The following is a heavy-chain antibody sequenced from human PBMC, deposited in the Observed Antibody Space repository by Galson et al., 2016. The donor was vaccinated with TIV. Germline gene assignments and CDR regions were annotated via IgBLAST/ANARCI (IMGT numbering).Heavy chain of an antibody. CDR2: ITSISSHL. CDR1: GFTFSSYN. CDR3: AKDALEWTVRGQLVN. V-gene: IGHV3-21*04. D-gene: IGHD3-10*01. J-gene: IGHJ1*01. Sequence: SLRLSCAASGFTFSSYNMNWVRQAPGKGLEWVSSITSISSHLYYADSVKGRFTMSRDNSKNTLYLHMNDLRGDDTAIYFCAKDALEWTVRGQLVNWGQGTRVTVSS.